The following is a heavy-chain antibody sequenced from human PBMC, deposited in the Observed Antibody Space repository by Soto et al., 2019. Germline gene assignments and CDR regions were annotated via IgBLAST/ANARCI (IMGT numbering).Heavy chain of an antibody. Sequence: PSETLSLTCTVSGGSISSYYWSWIRQPPGKGLEWIGYIFYSGSTNYNPSLKSRVTISVDTSKNQFSLKLSSVTAADTAVYYCARAGPGFCTNGVCWFDPWGQGTLVTVS. CDR2: IFYSGST. CDR3: ARAGPGFCTNGVCWFDP. J-gene: IGHJ5*02. CDR1: GGSISSYY. V-gene: IGHV4-59*12. D-gene: IGHD2-8*01.